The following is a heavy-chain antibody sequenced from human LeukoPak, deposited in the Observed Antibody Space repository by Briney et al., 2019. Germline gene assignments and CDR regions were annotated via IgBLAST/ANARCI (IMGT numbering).Heavy chain of an antibody. D-gene: IGHD1-26*01. CDR2: ISGSGGST. Sequence: GSLRLSCAASGFTFSSYAMSWVRQAPGKGLEWVSAISGSGGSTYYADSVKGRFTISRDNSKNTLYLQMNSLRAEDTAVYYCANRRGSYGDFDYWGQGTLVTVSS. CDR3: ANRRGSYGDFDY. CDR1: GFTFSSYA. V-gene: IGHV3-23*01. J-gene: IGHJ4*02.